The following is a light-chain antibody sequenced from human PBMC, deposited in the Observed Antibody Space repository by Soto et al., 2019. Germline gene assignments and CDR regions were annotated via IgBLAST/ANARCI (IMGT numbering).Light chain of an antibody. V-gene: IGKV3-15*01. CDR2: GAS. J-gene: IGKJ1*01. CDR3: QQYNNWWT. Sequence: EIVMTQSPATLSMSPGERATLSCRASQSVSSSLAWYQQKPGQAPRLLIYGASTRATGIPDRFSGSGSETEFTLTISSLQAEDFAIYYCQQYNNWWTFSQGTKVEI. CDR1: QSVSSS.